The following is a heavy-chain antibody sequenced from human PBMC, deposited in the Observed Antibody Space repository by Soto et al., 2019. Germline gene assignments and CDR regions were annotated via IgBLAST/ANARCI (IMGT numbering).Heavy chain of an antibody. V-gene: IGHV1-2*04. Sequence: DSVKVSCKASVYTFTGYDMHWGRQAPGQGLEWMGWINPNSGGTNYAQKFQGWVTVTRDTSISTAYMELSRLRSDDTAVYYCARGARGYSYVFRGTYVYAAHHPSKGMDVWGQGTSRTGSS. J-gene: IGHJ6*02. D-gene: IGHD5-18*01. CDR2: INPNSGGT. CDR1: VYTFTGYD. CDR3: ARGARGYSYVFRGTYVYAAHHPSKGMDV.